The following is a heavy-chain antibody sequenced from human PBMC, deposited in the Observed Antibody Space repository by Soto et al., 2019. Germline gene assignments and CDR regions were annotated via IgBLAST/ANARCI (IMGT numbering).Heavy chain of an antibody. J-gene: IGHJ4*02. D-gene: IGHD6-6*01. CDR3: ARDAFYSSYAADY. V-gene: IGHV3-21*01. CDR2: ISSSSSYI. CDR1: GFTFSSYS. Sequence: GGSLRLSCAASGFTFSSYSMNWVRQAPGKGLEWVSSISSSSSYIYYADSVKGRFTISRDNAKNSLYLQMNSLRAEDTAVYYCARDAFYSSYAADYWGQGTLVTVSS.